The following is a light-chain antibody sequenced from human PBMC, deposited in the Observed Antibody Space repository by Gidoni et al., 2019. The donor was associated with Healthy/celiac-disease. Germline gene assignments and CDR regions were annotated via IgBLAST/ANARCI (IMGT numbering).Light chain of an antibody. J-gene: IGKJ1*01. CDR1: QSVSSN. CDR2: GAS. Sequence: EIVMTQSPATLSVSPGESATLPCRASQSVSSNLAWHQQQPGQAPRLLIYGASTRATGIPARFSGSGSGTEFTLTISSLQSEDFAVYYCQQYNNWLTFGQGTKVEIK. V-gene: IGKV3-15*01. CDR3: QQYNNWLT.